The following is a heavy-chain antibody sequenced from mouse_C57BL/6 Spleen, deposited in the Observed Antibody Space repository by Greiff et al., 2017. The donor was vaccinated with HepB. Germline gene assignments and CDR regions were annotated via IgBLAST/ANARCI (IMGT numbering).Heavy chain of an antibody. Sequence: VQLQQSGAELARPGASVKMSCKASGYTFTSYTMHWVKQRPGQGLEWIGYINPSSGYTKYNQKFKDKATLTAYKSSSTAYMQLSSLTSEDSAVYYCARGGLYDYDEGDYAMDYWGQGTSVTVSS. V-gene: IGHV1-4*01. J-gene: IGHJ4*01. CDR1: GYTFTSYT. D-gene: IGHD2-4*01. CDR3: ARGGLYDYDEGDYAMDY. CDR2: INPSSGYT.